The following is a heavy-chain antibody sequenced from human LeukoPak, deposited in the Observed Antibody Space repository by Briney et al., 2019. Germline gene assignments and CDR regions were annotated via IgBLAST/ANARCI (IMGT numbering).Heavy chain of an antibody. Sequence: SETLSLTCTVSGGSISSGDYYWSWIRQPPGKGLEWIGYIYYSGSTYYNPSLKSRVTISVDTSKNQFSLKLSSVTAADTAVYYCARAVEGPWRKIAVAGTGRYFDYWGQGTLVTVSS. CDR1: GGSISSGDYY. CDR3: ARAVEGPWRKIAVAGTGRYFDY. CDR2: IYYSGST. J-gene: IGHJ4*02. D-gene: IGHD6-19*01. V-gene: IGHV4-30-4*08.